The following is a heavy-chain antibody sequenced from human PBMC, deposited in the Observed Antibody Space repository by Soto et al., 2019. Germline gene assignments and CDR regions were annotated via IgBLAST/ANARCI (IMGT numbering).Heavy chain of an antibody. CDR1: GYTFTGYY. J-gene: IGHJ6*02. CDR3: ARDGRSSSRTHYYYYGMDV. Sequence: GASVKVCCKASGYTFTGYYVHWVRQAPGQGLEWMGWINPNSGGTNYAQKFQGRVTMTRDTSISTAYMELSRLRSDDTAVYYCARDGRSSSRTHYYYYGMDVWGQGTTVTVSS. D-gene: IGHD6-6*01. CDR2: INPNSGGT. V-gene: IGHV1-2*02.